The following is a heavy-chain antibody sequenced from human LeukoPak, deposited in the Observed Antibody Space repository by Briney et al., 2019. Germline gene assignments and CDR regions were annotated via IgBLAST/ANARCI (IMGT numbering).Heavy chain of an antibody. J-gene: IGHJ4*02. Sequence: SETLSLTCTVSGGSISSSSYYWGWIRQPPGKGLEWIGSIYYSGSTYYNPSLKSRITMSVDTSKNQFSLKLTSVTAADTAVYYCARTGSGWYEGDYWGQGTLVTVSS. CDR1: GGSISSSSYY. V-gene: IGHV4-39*07. CDR3: ARTGSGWYEGDY. D-gene: IGHD6-19*01. CDR2: IYYSGST.